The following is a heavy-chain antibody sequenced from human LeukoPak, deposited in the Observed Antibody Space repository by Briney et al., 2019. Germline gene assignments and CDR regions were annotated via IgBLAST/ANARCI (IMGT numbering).Heavy chain of an antibody. Sequence: GGSLRLSCAASGFTFSDYYMSWIRQAPGKGREWVSYISSSGSTIYYADSVKGRFTISRDKSKNTLYLQMNSLRAEDTAVYYCARVVPAATNWFDPWGQGTLVTVSS. J-gene: IGHJ5*02. CDR2: ISSSGSTI. CDR3: ARVVPAATNWFDP. CDR1: GFTFSDYY. V-gene: IGHV3-11*04. D-gene: IGHD2-2*01.